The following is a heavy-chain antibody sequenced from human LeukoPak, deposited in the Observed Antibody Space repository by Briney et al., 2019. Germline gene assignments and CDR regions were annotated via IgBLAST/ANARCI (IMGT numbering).Heavy chain of an antibody. J-gene: IGHJ6*03. V-gene: IGHV1-2*02. Sequence: ASVKVSCKASGYTYSGYYMHWVRQAPGQGLEWMGWINPNRGGTKYAKKFLGRVTVTRDTSISTAYMELSRLRSDDTAVYYCAREQGYYYGSGSSSYYYYYMDVWGKGTTVTVSS. D-gene: IGHD3-10*01. CDR3: AREQGYYYGSGSSSYYYYYMDV. CDR1: GYTYSGYY. CDR2: INPNRGGT.